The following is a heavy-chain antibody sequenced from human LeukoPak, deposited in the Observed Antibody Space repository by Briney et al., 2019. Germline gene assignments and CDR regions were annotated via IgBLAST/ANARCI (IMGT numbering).Heavy chain of an antibody. CDR2: ISGSGGST. Sequence: SGGSLRLSCAASGFTFSSYAMSWVRQAPGKGLEWVSAISGSGGSTYYADSVKGRFTISRDNSKNPLYLQMNSLRAEDTAVYYCAKATTPPDYGGNSGAFDIWGQGTMVTVSS. J-gene: IGHJ3*02. D-gene: IGHD4-23*01. CDR1: GFTFSSYA. V-gene: IGHV3-23*01. CDR3: AKATTPPDYGGNSGAFDI.